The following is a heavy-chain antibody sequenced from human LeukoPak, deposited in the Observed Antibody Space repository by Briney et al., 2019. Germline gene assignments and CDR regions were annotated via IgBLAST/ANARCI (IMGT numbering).Heavy chain of an antibody. Sequence: GGSLRLSCVASGFTLSSYAMHWVRQAPGKGLEWVAFIRYDGSLKNYADSVKGRFTISRDNSKNTLYLQMNSLRGDDTAVYCCANLPLYDSSGPEDYWGQGTLVTVPS. J-gene: IGHJ4*02. D-gene: IGHD3-22*01. CDR1: GFTLSSYA. CDR3: ANLPLYDSSGPEDY. V-gene: IGHV3-30*02. CDR2: IRYDGSLK.